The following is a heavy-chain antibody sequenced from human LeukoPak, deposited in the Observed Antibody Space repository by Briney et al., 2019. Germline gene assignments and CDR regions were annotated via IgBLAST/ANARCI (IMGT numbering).Heavy chain of an antibody. CDR2: IIPIFGTA. Sequence: ASVKVSCKASGGTFISYAISWARQAPGQGLEWMGRIIPIFGTANYAQKFQGRVTITTDESTSKAYMELSSLRSEDTAVYYCAGNYDYVWGRLDWGQGTLVTVSS. J-gene: IGHJ4*02. V-gene: IGHV1-69*05. CDR3: AGNYDYVWGRLD. CDR1: GGTFISYA. D-gene: IGHD3-16*01.